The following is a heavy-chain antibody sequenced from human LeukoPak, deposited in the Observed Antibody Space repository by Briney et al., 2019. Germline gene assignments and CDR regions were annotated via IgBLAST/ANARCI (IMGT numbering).Heavy chain of an antibody. J-gene: IGHJ3*02. D-gene: IGHD3-10*02. CDR3: ARGQRLFSIRAFDI. V-gene: IGHV4-34*01. CDR2: INHSGST. CDR1: GGSFSGYY. Sequence: SETLSLTCAVYGGSFSGYYWSWIRRPPGKGLEWIGEINHSGSTNYNPSLKSRVTISVDTSKNQFSLKLSSVTAADTAVYYCARGQRLFSIRAFDIWGQGTMVTVSS.